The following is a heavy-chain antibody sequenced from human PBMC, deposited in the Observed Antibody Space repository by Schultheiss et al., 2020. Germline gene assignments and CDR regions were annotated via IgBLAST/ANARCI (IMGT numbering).Heavy chain of an antibody. CDR1: GFTFNTDN. CDR3: ARVGAVGNPGSYYYYGMDV. CDR2: ISSSSSYI. Sequence: GGSLRLSCAASGFTFNTDNMNWVRQAPGKGLEWVSSISSSSSYIYYADSVKGRFTISRDNAKNSLYLQMNSLRAEDTAVYYCARVGAVGNPGSYYYYGMDVWGQGTTVTVSS. D-gene: IGHD1-1*01. V-gene: IGHV3-21*01. J-gene: IGHJ6*02.